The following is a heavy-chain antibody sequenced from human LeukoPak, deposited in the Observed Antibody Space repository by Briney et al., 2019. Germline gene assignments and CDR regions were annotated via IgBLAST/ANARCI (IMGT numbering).Heavy chain of an antibody. J-gene: IGHJ4*02. D-gene: IGHD6-6*01. CDR3: ARGPRRSFRIAARPPDY. V-gene: IGHV4-34*01. CDR2: INHSGST. Sequence: GSLRLSCAASGFTFDDYGMSWVRQAPGKGLEWIGEINHSGSTNYNPSLKSRVTISVDTSKNQFSLNLSSVTAADTAVYYCARGPRRSFRIAARPPDYWGQGTLVTVSS. CDR1: GFTFDDYG.